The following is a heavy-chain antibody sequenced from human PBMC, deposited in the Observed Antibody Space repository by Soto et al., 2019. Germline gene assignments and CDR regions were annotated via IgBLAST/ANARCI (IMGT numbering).Heavy chain of an antibody. Sequence: EVQLVESGGGLVQPGGSLRLSCEASGFTFTSHSMNWVRQAPGKGLEWVSYISSRSSTIYYANSVKGRFTISRDNAKNSLYLQMNSLRDEDTAVYYCARDAKGSSGYHFDYWGQGTLVTVSS. V-gene: IGHV3-48*02. J-gene: IGHJ4*02. D-gene: IGHD5-18*01. CDR3: ARDAKGSSGYHFDY. CDR2: ISSRSSTI. CDR1: GFTFTSHS.